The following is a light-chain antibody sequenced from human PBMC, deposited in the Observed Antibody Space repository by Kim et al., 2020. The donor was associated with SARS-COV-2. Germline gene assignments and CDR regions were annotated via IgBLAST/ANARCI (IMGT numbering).Light chain of an antibody. Sequence: PGERATLAGRASQSVSSSYLAWYQQKPGQAPRLLIYGASSRATGIPDRFSGSGSGTDFTLTISRLEPEDFAVYYCQQYGSSPPVYTFGQGTKLEI. CDR3: QQYGSSPPVYT. CDR1: QSVSSSY. V-gene: IGKV3-20*01. CDR2: GAS. J-gene: IGKJ2*01.